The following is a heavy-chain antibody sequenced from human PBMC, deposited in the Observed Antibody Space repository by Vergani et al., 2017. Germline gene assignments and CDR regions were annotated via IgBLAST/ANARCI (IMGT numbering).Heavy chain of an antibody. CDR2: FYTGGGT. Sequence: QVQLQESGPGLVRPSQTLSLTCTVSGGSISSGSYYWSWFRQPAGKGLEWIGRFYTGGGTSHNPSLKSRVTISVDTSKNQFSLQLSSVTAADTAVYYCAREPLYSTTWPFLLLDMDVWGQGTTVTVSS. J-gene: IGHJ6*02. V-gene: IGHV4-61*02. CDR1: GGSISSGSYY. CDR3: AREPLYSTTWPFLLLDMDV. D-gene: IGHD6-13*01.